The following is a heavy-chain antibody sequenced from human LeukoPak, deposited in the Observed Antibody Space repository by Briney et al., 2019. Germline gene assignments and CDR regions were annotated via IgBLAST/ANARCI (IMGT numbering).Heavy chain of an antibody. CDR1: GGSISSGGYS. CDR3: ARGGWYYDSSGLNWFDP. V-gene: IGHV4-30-2*01. D-gene: IGHD3-22*01. Sequence: PSETLSLTCAVSGGSISSGGYSWSWIRQPPGKGLEWIGYIYHSGSTNYNPSLKSRVTISVDKSKNQFSLKLSSVTAADTAVYYCARGGWYYDSSGLNWFDPWGQGTLVTVSS. J-gene: IGHJ5*02. CDR2: IYHSGST.